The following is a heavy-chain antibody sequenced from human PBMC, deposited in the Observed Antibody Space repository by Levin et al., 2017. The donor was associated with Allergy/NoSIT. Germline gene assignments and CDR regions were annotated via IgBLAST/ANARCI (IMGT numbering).Heavy chain of an antibody. CDR2: INHSGST. CDR3: ARANGYYYGSGTKFDY. Sequence: ASETLSLTCAVYGGSFSGYYWSWIRQPPGKGLEWIGEINHSGSTNYNPSLKSRVTISVDTSKNQFSLKLSSVTAADTAVYYCARANGYYYGSGTKFDYWGQGTLVTVSS. J-gene: IGHJ4*02. CDR1: GGSFSGYY. V-gene: IGHV4-34*01. D-gene: IGHD3-10*01.